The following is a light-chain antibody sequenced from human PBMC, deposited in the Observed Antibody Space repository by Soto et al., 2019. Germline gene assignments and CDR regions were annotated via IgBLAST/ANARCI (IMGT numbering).Light chain of an antibody. V-gene: IGKV1-39*01. CDR2: AAS. J-gene: IGKJ5*01. CDR3: QQSYSTPTSIT. Sequence: EIQMTQSPSSLSASVVDRFTITCLAGQSISSYLNWYQHKPGKAPKLLIYAASSLQSGVPSRFSGSGSGTDFTLSISSLQPEDFATYYCQQSYSTPTSITFGQGTRLEIK. CDR1: QSISSY.